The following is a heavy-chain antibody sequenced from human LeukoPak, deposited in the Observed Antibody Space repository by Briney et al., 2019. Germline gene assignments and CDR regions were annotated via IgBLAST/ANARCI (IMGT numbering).Heavy chain of an antibody. CDR2: IIPIFGTA. CDR3: VPGEDYYYYYMDV. Sequence: GSSVKVSCKASGGTFSSYAISWVRQAPGQGLEWMGGIIPIFGTANYAQKFQGRVTITTDESTSTAYMELSSLRSEDTAVYYCVPGEDYYYYYMDVWGKGTTVTVSS. V-gene: IGHV1-69*05. J-gene: IGHJ6*03. CDR1: GGTFSSYA.